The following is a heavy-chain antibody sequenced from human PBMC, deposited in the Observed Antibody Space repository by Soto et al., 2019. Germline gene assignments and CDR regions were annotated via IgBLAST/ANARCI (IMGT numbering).Heavy chain of an antibody. CDR1: GGSISSYY. D-gene: IGHD6-6*01. CDR2: IYYSGST. CDR3: ARRSYSSSSELH. Sequence: PSETLSLTCTVSGGSISSYYWSWIRQPPGKGLEWIGYIYYSGSTNYNPSLKSRVTISVDTSKNQFSLKLSSVTAADTAVYYCARRSYSSSSELHRGQGSRVSVFS. J-gene: IGHJ4*02. V-gene: IGHV4-59*08.